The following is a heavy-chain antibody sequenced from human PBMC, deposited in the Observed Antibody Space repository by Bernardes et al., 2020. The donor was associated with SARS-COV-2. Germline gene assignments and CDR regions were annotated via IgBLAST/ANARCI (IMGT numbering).Heavy chain of an antibody. CDR1: GFTFSSYG. V-gene: IGHV3-30*18. Sequence: SLRLSCAASGFTFSSYGMHWVRQAPGKGLEWVAVISYDGSNKYYADSVKGRFTISRDNSKNTLYLQMNSLRAEDTAVYYFAKDTKYYDFWSGYLGGSDYYHYYGMDVWGQGTTVTVSS. J-gene: IGHJ6*02. CDR3: AKDTKYYDFWSGYLGGSDYYHYYGMDV. CDR2: ISYDGSNK. D-gene: IGHD3-3*01.